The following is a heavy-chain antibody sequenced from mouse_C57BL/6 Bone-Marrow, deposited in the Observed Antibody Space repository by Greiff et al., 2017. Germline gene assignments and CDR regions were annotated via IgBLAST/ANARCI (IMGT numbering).Heavy chain of an antibody. CDR1: GYTFTSYW. J-gene: IGHJ1*03. V-gene: IGHV1-69*01. CDR2: IDPSDSYT. D-gene: IGHD2-2*01. Sequence: QVQLKQPGAELVMPGASVKLSCKASGYTFTSYWMHWVKQRPGQGLEWIGEIDPSDSYTNYNQKFKGKSTLTVDKSSSTAYMQLSSLTSEDSAVYYCVGLDWYFDVWGTGTTVTVSS. CDR3: VGLDWYFDV.